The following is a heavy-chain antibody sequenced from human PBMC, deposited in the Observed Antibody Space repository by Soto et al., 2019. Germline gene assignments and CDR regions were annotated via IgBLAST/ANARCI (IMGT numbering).Heavy chain of an antibody. J-gene: IGHJ5*02. CDR2: ISYDGSNK. D-gene: IGHD6-19*01. CDR3: AKGLKWLVLGSGGWFDP. Sequence: PGGSLRLSCAASGFTFSSYGMHWVRQAPGKGLEWVAVISYDGSNKYYADSVKGRFTISRDNSKNTLYLQMNSLRAEDTAVYYCAKGLKWLVLGSGGWFDPWGQGTLVTVSS. CDR1: GFTFSSYG. V-gene: IGHV3-30*18.